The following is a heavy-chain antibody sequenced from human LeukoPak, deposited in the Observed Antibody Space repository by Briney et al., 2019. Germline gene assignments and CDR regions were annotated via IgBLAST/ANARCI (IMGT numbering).Heavy chain of an antibody. V-gene: IGHV4-61*02. Sequence: SETLSLTCAVSGGSISSGSHYWSWIRQPAGKGLEWIGRIYSSGNTNYNPSLKSRVTISLDTSKNQFSLNLSSVTAADTAVYYCAGEVGGSWFDPWGLGTLVTVSS. CDR2: IYSSGNT. CDR3: AGEVGGSWFDP. J-gene: IGHJ5*02. CDR1: GGSISSGSHY. D-gene: IGHD1-26*01.